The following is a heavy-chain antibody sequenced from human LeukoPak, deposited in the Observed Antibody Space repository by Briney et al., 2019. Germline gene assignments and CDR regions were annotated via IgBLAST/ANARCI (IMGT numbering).Heavy chain of an antibody. CDR1: GFTVSSSY. CDR2: IYSGGSGST. CDR3: AHRKATSWAHDY. J-gene: IGHJ4*02. Sequence: GGSLRLSCAASGFTVSSSYMSWVRQAPGKGLEWVSVIYSGGSGSTYYADSVKGRFTISRDNSKNTLNLQMNSLRAEDTAVYYCAHRKATSWAHDYWGQETLVTVSS. D-gene: IGHD2-2*01. V-gene: IGHV3-53*01.